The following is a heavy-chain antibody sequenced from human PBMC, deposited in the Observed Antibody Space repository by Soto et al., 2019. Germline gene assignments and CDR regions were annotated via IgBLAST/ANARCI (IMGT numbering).Heavy chain of an antibody. V-gene: IGHV3-21*01. J-gene: IGHJ4*02. D-gene: IGHD3-22*01. Sequence: GGSLRLSCVASGFTFSSYSINWVRQAPGQGLEWVSSISSSSSYIYYANSVKGRFTISRAHAKNSVYLQMNRLRAEDTAVYYCARPVPPHYYDISGNQWGQGTLGTVSS. CDR2: ISSSSSYI. CDR3: ARPVPPHYYDISGNQ. CDR1: GFTFSSYS.